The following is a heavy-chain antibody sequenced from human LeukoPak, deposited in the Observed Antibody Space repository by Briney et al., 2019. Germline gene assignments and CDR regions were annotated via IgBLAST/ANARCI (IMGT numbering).Heavy chain of an antibody. Sequence: GGSLRLSCAASGFTFSSYAMSWVRQAPGKGLEWVSAISGSGGSTYYADSVKGRFTISRDNSKNTLYLQMNSLRAEDTAVYYXXXXLGVVIISDAFDIWGQGTMVTVSS. D-gene: IGHD3-3*01. CDR3: XXXLGVVIISDAFDI. J-gene: IGHJ3*02. CDR2: ISGSGGST. CDR1: GFTFSSYA. V-gene: IGHV3-23*01.